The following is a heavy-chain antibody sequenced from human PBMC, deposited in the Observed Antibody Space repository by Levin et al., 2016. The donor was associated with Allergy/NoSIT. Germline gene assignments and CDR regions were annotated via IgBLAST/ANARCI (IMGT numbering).Heavy chain of an antibody. CDR3: VRNWYSGTYPSYYFDN. Sequence: GGSLRLSCTASGFSFSTCSMHWVRRAPGKGLEWVSSISSNSNYIDNADSVKGRFTISRDNAKNSLYLQMNGLRAEDTAVYFCVRNWYSGTYPSYYFDNWGQGILVTVSS. V-gene: IGHV3-21*01. CDR1: GFSFSTCS. CDR2: ISSNSNYI. D-gene: IGHD1-26*01. J-gene: IGHJ4*02.